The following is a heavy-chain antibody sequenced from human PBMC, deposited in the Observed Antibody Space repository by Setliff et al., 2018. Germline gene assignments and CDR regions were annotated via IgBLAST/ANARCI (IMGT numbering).Heavy chain of an antibody. CDR2: IYPGDSDT. Sequence: PGESLKISCKGSGYSFTSYWIGWVRQMPGKGLEWMGIIYPGDSDTRYSPSFQGQVTISADKSVSTAYLQWSSLKASDTAMYYCAGQARGYYYDSSGYYRASPGYYYMDVWDKGTTVTV. CDR1: GYSFTSYW. J-gene: IGHJ6*03. CDR3: AGQARGYYYDSSGYYRASPGYYYMDV. V-gene: IGHV5-51*01. D-gene: IGHD3-22*01.